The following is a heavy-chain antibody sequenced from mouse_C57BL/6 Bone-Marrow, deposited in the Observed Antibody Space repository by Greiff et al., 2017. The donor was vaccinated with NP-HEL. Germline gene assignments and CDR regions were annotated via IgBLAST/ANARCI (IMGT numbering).Heavy chain of an antibody. J-gene: IGHJ4*01. Sequence: EVKVVESGGGLVKPGGSLKLSCAASGFTFSSYAMSWVRQTPEKRLEWVATISDGGSYTSYPDNVKGRFTISRDNAKNNLYLQMSHLKSEETAMYYCARDKLRRNYYAMDYWGQGTSVTVSA. V-gene: IGHV5-4*01. CDR3: ARDKLRRNYYAMDY. CDR1: GFTFSSYA. CDR2: ISDGGSYT. D-gene: IGHD2-4*01.